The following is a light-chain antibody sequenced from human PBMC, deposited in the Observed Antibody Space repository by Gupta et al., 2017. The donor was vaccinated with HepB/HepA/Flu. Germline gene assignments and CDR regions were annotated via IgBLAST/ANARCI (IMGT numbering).Light chain of an antibody. CDR1: QSVNRK. Sequence: EVVMTQSPATLSVSPGERATLSCRTSQSVNRKLAWYLQKPGQAPRLLIYDASTRATGIPDRFSGSGSGTEFTLTISSLQSEDFAIYYCQQYNYWPPITFGQGTRMDIK. CDR3: QQYNYWPPIT. V-gene: IGKV3-15*01. CDR2: DAS. J-gene: IGKJ5*01.